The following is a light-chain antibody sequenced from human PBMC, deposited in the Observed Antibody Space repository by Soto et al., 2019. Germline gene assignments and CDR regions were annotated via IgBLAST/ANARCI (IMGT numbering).Light chain of an antibody. CDR1: QDISKY. V-gene: IGKV1-33*01. J-gene: IGKJ4*01. Sequence: DIQMTQSPSSLSASVGDRVTIACQARQDISKYLNWYQFRPGQAPKLLIYDASNLETGVPSRFRGSGSGTHFSLTITSLQPEDVATYYCQQYDNLLALTFGGGTKVQIK. CDR3: QQYDNLLALT. CDR2: DAS.